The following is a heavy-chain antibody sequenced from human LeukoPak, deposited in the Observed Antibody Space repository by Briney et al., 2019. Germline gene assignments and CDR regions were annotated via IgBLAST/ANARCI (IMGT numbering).Heavy chain of an antibody. CDR3: ATQGLFDAFDI. Sequence: PGGSLRLSCAASGLSFSDAWMIWVRQAPGKGLEWVGRIKSRADGGTPDYAAPVTGRFTISRDDSNGTLFLQMNSLTTEDTAVYYCATQGLFDAFDIWGQGTMVIVSS. D-gene: IGHD3-22*01. V-gene: IGHV3-15*01. CDR1: GLSFSDAW. CDR2: IKSRADGGTP. J-gene: IGHJ3*02.